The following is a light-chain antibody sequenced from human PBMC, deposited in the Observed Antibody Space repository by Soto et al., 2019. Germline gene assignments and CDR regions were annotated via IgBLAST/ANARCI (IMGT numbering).Light chain of an antibody. J-gene: IGKJ1*01. CDR2: DAS. Sequence: IVLTQSPATLSLSPGERATLSCRASQSVSSYVAWYQQKPGQAPRLLIYDASSRVAGIPARFRGSGSGTDFTLTISSLEPEDFAVYYCQQRLMTFGQGTKVDIK. V-gene: IGKV3-11*01. CDR1: QSVSSY. CDR3: QQRLMT.